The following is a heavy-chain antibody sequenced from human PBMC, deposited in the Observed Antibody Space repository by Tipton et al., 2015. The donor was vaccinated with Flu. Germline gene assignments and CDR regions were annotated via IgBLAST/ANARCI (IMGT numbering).Heavy chain of an antibody. CDR3: AKVIPELVAGLDS. Sequence: SLRLSCATSGFRFDDYAMHWVRQAPGKGLEWVSGISSNSGRIDYADSVKGRFTISRDNSKNILYLQMNSLRADDTAVYSCAKVIPELVAGLDSWGQGTLVTVSS. V-gene: IGHV3-9*01. CDR1: GFRFDDYA. CDR2: ISSNSGRI. J-gene: IGHJ4*02. D-gene: IGHD6-19*01.